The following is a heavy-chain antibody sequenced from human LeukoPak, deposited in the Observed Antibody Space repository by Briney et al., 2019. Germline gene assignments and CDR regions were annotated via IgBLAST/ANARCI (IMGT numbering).Heavy chain of an antibody. J-gene: IGHJ3*02. CDR1: GASVRSDSHY. V-gene: IGHV4-61*01. Sequence: SETLSLTCSVSGASVRSDSHYWSWIRQPPGKGLEWIGNVYYSGRTAYSPSLKSRVTISVDISKNQFSLQLNSVTAADTAVYYCVRETATYYYDSRGYYRQIEVFDIWGQGTPVIVSS. D-gene: IGHD3-22*01. CDR2: VYYSGRT. CDR3: VRETATYYYDSRGYYRQIEVFDI.